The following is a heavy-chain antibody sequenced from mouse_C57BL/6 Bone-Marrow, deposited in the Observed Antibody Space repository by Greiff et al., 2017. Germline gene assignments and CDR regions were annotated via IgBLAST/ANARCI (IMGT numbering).Heavy chain of an antibody. CDR3: ARSGITTVVFDY. D-gene: IGHD1-1*01. V-gene: IGHV1-53*01. Sequence: QVQLQQPGTELVKPGASVKLSCKASGYTFTSYWMHWVKQRPGQGLEWIGNVNPSNGGTNYNEKFKSKATLTVDKSSSTAYMQLSSLTSEDSAVYYCARSGITTVVFDYWGQGTTLTVSS. CDR2: VNPSNGGT. CDR1: GYTFTSYW. J-gene: IGHJ2*01.